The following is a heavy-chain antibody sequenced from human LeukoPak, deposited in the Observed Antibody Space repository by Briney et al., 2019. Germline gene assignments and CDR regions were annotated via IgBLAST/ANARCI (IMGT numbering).Heavy chain of an antibody. CDR1: GYIFITYY. V-gene: IGHV1-2*06. CDR2: INPNSGGT. J-gene: IGHJ4*02. D-gene: IGHD5-24*01. Sequence: ASVKVSCKASGYIFITYYIHWVRQAPGQGLEWMGRINPNSGGTNYAQKFQGRVTMTRDTSISTAYMELSRLRSDDTAVYYCASCRDGYNYHYWGQGTLVTVSS. CDR3: ASCRDGYNYHY.